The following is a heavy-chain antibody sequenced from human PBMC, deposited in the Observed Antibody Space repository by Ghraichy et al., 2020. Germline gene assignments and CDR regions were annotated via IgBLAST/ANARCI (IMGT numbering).Heavy chain of an antibody. V-gene: IGHV3-74*01. D-gene: IGHD2-15*01. J-gene: IGHJ4*02. Sequence: GESLNISCAASGFTLNRYWMHWVRQVPGKGLVWVSRIRLDGSRHFYAASVRGRFTISGDNAKYTLYLQMNSLRGEDTAVYYCAREYCSGGRCFFGTGGSHFDYWGQGTLVTVSS. CDR1: GFTLNRYW. CDR3: AREYCSGGRCFFGTGGSHFDY. CDR2: IRLDGSRH.